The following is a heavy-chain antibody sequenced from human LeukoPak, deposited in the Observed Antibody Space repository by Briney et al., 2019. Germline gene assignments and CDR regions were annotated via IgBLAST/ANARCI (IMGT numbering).Heavy chain of an antibody. Sequence: ASVKVSCKASGYTFTSYDINWVRPATGQGLAWMGWMNPNSGNTGYAQKFQGRVTMTRNTSISTAYMELSSLRSEDTAVYYCARGGAIAAAGTNAFDIWGQGTMVTVSS. CDR1: GYTFTSYD. J-gene: IGHJ3*02. V-gene: IGHV1-8*01. CDR3: ARGGAIAAAGTNAFDI. D-gene: IGHD6-13*01. CDR2: MNPNSGNT.